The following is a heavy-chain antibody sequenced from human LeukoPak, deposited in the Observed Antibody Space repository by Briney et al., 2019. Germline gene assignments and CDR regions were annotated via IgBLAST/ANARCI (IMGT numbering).Heavy chain of an antibody. D-gene: IGHD1-26*01. V-gene: IGHV4-59*01. CDR1: AGSISSYY. CDR2: IYYSGST. Sequence: PSETLPLTCTVSAGSISSYYWSWIRQPPGKGLEWIGYIYYSGSTNYNPSLKSRVTISVDTSKNQFSLKLSSVTAADTAVYYCAGQWASYFDYWGQGTLVTVSS. J-gene: IGHJ4*02. CDR3: AGQWASYFDY.